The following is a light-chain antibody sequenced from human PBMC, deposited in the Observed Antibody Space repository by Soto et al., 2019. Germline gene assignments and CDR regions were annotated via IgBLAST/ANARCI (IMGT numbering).Light chain of an antibody. V-gene: IGKV3-15*01. Sequence: EIVVTQSPATLSVSPGDTAKLSCRASQSIGSNLGWYQQKPGQAPRLLIYGASTRATGIPARFSGSGSGTESTLTISSLQSEDLAVYYCQQYNNWSLITFGQGTRLEIK. CDR1: QSIGSN. J-gene: IGKJ5*01. CDR3: QQYNNWSLIT. CDR2: GAS.